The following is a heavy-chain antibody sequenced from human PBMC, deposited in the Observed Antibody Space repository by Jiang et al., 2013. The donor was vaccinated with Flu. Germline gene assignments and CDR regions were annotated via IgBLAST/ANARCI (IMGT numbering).Heavy chain of an antibody. D-gene: IGHD3-22*01. V-gene: IGHV3-23*01. CDR1: SSYS. CDR2: ISGGGDGT. Sequence: SSYSMNWVRQAPGKGLEWVSGISGGGDGTYYADSVKGRFTISRDNSQNTLYLQMHSLRAEDTAVYYCAKLTDYFDSSGNFDYWGQGTLVTVSS. CDR3: AKLTDYFDSSGNFDY. J-gene: IGHJ4*02.